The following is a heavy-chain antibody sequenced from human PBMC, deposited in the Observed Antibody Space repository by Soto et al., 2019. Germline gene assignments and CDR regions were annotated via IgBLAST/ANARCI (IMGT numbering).Heavy chain of an antibody. CDR3: AKVPAAGTGY. D-gene: IGHD6-13*01. Sequence: GGSLRLSCAASGFTLSSCAMSWVRQAPGKGLEWVSAISTSGSYTFYADSVKGRFTLSRDNSNNTLYLQMNSLRAEDTAVYFCAKVPAAGTGYWGQGTLVTVSS. V-gene: IGHV3-23*01. J-gene: IGHJ4*02. CDR1: GFTLSSCA. CDR2: ISTSGSYT.